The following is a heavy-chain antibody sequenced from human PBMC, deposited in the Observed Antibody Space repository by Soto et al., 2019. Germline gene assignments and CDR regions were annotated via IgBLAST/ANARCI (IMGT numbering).Heavy chain of an antibody. J-gene: IGHJ4*02. V-gene: IGHV1-69*02. D-gene: IGHD5-12*01. CDR3: ARVGYSGYDYRDY. CDR2: IIPILGIA. Sequence: QVQLVQSGAEVKKPGSSVKVSCKASGGTFSSYTISWVRQAPGQGLEWMGRIIPILGIANYAQKFQGRVTITADKSTSTAYMELSSLRSEDTAVYYCARVGYSGYDYRDYWGQGTLVTVSS. CDR1: GGTFSSYT.